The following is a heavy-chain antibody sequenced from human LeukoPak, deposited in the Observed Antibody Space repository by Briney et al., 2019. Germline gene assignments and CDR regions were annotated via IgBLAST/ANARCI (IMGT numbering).Heavy chain of an antibody. Sequence: PGRSLRLSCAASGFIFDDYAMHWVRQAPGKGLEWVSGISWNSDSIDYANSVKGRFTISRDNAKNSLYLQMNSLRAEDTGVYYCARATRGVASDFDYWGQGTLVTVSS. D-gene: IGHD2-15*01. CDR2: ISWNSDSI. CDR1: GFIFDDYA. J-gene: IGHJ4*02. CDR3: ARATRGVASDFDY. V-gene: IGHV3-9*01.